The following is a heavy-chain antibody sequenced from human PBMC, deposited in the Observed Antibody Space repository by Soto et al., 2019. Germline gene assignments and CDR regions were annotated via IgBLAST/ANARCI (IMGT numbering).Heavy chain of an antibody. V-gene: IGHV1-46*01. CDR1: GYTFTSYY. CDR2: FNPTGDTA. CDR3: ARGGRRVDTGSGYYYYHAMDV. Sequence: ASVKVSCKASGYTFTSYYIHWVRQAPGQGLEWMGIFNPTGDTASYAQKLQGRVTMTRDTSTGTAYMELGSLRSEDTAVYYCARGGRRVDTGSGYYYYHAMDVWGQGTTVTVSS. J-gene: IGHJ6*02. D-gene: IGHD5-18*01.